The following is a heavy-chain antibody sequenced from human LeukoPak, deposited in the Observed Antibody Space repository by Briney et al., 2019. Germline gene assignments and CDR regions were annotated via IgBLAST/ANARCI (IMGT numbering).Heavy chain of an antibody. CDR1: GFTFSSYG. CDR2: IWYNGSNK. Sequence: PGRSLRLSCAASGFTFSSYGMHWVRQAPGKGLEWVAVIWYNGSNKYYADSVKGRFTISRDNSKNTLYLQMNSLRAEDTAVYYCARGMTGQQLVYYYYYMDVWGKGTTVTVSS. J-gene: IGHJ6*03. V-gene: IGHV3-33*01. D-gene: IGHD6-13*01. CDR3: ARGMTGQQLVYYYYYMDV.